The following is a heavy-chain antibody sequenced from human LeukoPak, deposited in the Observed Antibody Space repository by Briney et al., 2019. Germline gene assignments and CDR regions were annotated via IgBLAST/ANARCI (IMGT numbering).Heavy chain of an antibody. Sequence: GGSLRLSCAASGFTFSDYYMSWIRQAPGKGLEWVSAISGSGGSTYYADSVKGRFTISRDNSKNTLYLQMNSLRAEDTSVYYCAHTVTTKNIYYYYGMDVWGQGTTVTVSS. CDR2: ISGSGGST. D-gene: IGHD4-11*01. V-gene: IGHV3-23*01. CDR3: AHTVTTKNIYYYYGMDV. J-gene: IGHJ6*02. CDR1: GFTFSDYY.